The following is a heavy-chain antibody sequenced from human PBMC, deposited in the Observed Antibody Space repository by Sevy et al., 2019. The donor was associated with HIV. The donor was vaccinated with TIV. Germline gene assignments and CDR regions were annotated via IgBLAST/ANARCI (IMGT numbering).Heavy chain of an antibody. D-gene: IGHD3-10*01. CDR2: ISGSGGST. CDR3: AKLGRGVTAAFDI. V-gene: IGHV3-23*01. CDR1: GFTFSSYA. J-gene: IGHJ3*02. Sequence: GGSLRLSCAASGFTFSSYAMSWVRQAPGKGLEWVSAISGSGGSTYYADSVKGRFTISRDNSKNTLYLQMNSLRAEDTVVYYCAKLGRGVTAAFDIWGQGTMVTVSS.